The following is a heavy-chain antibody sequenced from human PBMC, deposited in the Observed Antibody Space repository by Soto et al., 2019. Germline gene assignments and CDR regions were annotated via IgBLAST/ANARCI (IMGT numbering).Heavy chain of an antibody. Sequence: VQLVQSGAEVKKPGSSVRVSCKASGGTFSSNTLSWVRQAPGQGLEWMGRITPVLDMADYEQKFQDRLTITADKSTTTVYMELGSLRSEDTAIYYCARAISSGGRFSGMDVWGQGTTVTVSS. CDR2: ITPVLDMA. CDR3: ARAISSGGRFSGMDV. CDR1: GGTFSSNT. D-gene: IGHD3-16*01. J-gene: IGHJ6*02. V-gene: IGHV1-69*02.